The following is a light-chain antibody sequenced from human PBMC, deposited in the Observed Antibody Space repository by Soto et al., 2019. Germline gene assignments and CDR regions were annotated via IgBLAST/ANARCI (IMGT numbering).Light chain of an antibody. V-gene: IGKV1-39*01. J-gene: IGKJ2*01. Sequence: DIPMTQSPSSLSASVGDRVTITCRASQTISTYLNWYQQEPGKAPKLLIYAASSLQGGVPSMFSGSGSGTDFTLTISSLQPEDFAAYYCQQSHGIPYTFGQGTKLEIK. CDR2: AAS. CDR1: QTISTY. CDR3: QQSHGIPYT.